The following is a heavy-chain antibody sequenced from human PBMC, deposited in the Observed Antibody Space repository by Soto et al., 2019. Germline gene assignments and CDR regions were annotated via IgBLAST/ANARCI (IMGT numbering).Heavy chain of an antibody. D-gene: IGHD5-18*01. V-gene: IGHV1-18*04. Sequence: ASVKVSCKASGYTFTSYGISWVRQAPGQGLEWMGWISAYNGNTNYAQKLQGRVTMTTDTSTSTAYMELRSLRSDDTAVYYCARASRWLRYYYYYGMDVWGQGTTVTVSS. J-gene: IGHJ6*02. CDR1: GYTFTSYG. CDR3: ARASRWLRYYYYYGMDV. CDR2: ISAYNGNT.